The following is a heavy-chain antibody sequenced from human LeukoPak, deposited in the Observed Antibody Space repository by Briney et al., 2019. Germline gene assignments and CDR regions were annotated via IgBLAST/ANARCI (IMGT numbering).Heavy chain of an antibody. D-gene: IGHD6-13*01. V-gene: IGHV3-11*06. J-gene: IGHJ4*02. CDR2: ISRNSRDA. CDR1: RFTFSDYY. Sequence: GGSLRLSCEASRFTFSDYYMSWIRQVPGKGLEWMSYISRNSRDAYYADSLKGRFTISRDNARKSLYLQMNSLRVEDTDVYYCARSLIAAGGAGGMFDNWGQGTLAAVSS. CDR3: ARSLIAAGGAGGMFDN.